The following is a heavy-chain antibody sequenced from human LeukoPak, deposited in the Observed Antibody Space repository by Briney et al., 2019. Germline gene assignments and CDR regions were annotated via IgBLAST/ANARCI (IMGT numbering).Heavy chain of an antibody. V-gene: IGHV3-9*01. D-gene: IGHD3-22*01. J-gene: IGHJ5*02. Sequence: ADSVKGRFTISRDNAKNSLYLQMSSLRAEDTALYYCAPKTYYYDSSAYRTIGPWGQGTLVTVSS. CDR3: APKTYYYDSSAYRTIGP.